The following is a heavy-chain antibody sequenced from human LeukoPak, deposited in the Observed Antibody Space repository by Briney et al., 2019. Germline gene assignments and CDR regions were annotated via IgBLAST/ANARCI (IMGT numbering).Heavy chain of an antibody. Sequence: SETLSLTCTVSGGSISSSSYYWGWIRQPPGKGLEWIGEINHSGSTNYNPSLKSRVTISVDTSKNQFSLKLSSVTAADTAVYYCARISHDFWSGYLYGMDVWGQGTTVTVSS. CDR1: GGSISSSSYY. CDR3: ARISHDFWSGYLYGMDV. V-gene: IGHV4-39*07. CDR2: INHSGST. J-gene: IGHJ6*02. D-gene: IGHD3-3*01.